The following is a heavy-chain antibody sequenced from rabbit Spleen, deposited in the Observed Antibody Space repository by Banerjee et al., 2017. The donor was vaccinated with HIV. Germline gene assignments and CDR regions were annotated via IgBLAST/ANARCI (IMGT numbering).Heavy chain of an antibody. CDR3: AGDTGSSFSSYGMDL. V-gene: IGHV1S40*01. D-gene: IGHD8-1*01. CDR2: IAGSSSDFT. J-gene: IGHJ6*01. CDR1: GFSFSSSDY. Sequence: QSLEESGGDLVKPGASLTLTCTASGFSFSSSDYMCWVRQAPGKGLEWISCIAGSSSDFTYSATWAKGRFTCSKTSATTVTLQKTSLTGADTATYFCAGDTGSSFSSYGMDLWGQGTLVTVS.